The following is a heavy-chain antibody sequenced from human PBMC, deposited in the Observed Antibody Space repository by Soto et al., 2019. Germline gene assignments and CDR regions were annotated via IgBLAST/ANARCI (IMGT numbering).Heavy chain of an antibody. D-gene: IGHD3-22*01. Sequence: ASVKVSCKASGYTFTSYGISWVRQAPRQGLEWMGWISAYNGNTNYAQKLQGRVTMATDTSTSTAYMELRSLRSDDTAVYYCAREGYYDSSGYSPPVPTLYWGQGTLVTVSS. CDR1: GYTFTSYG. CDR2: ISAYNGNT. J-gene: IGHJ4*02. V-gene: IGHV1-18*01. CDR3: AREGYYDSSGYSPPVPTLY.